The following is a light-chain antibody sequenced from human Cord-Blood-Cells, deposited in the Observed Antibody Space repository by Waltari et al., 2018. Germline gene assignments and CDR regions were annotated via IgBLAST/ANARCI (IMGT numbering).Light chain of an antibody. Sequence: DIVMTQSPLSLPVTPGEPASISCRSSQSLLHSNGYNYLDWYLQKPGQSPQLLIYLGSNRASCVPERFSGSGSGTDFTLKISRVEAEDVGVYYCMQALQTPPTFGQGTKVEIK. CDR2: LGS. J-gene: IGKJ1*01. V-gene: IGKV2-28*01. CDR1: QSLLHSNGYNY. CDR3: MQALQTPPT.